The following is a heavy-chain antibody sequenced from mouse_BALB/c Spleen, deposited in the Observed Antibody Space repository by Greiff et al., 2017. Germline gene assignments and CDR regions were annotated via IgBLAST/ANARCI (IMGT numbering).Heavy chain of an antibody. CDR3: AREGVDGYYAMDY. V-gene: IGHV5-9-4*01. Sequence: EVKLVESGGGLVKPGGSLKLSCAASGFTFSSYAMSWVRQSPEKRLEWVAEISSGGSYTYYPDTVTGLFTISRDNAKNTLYLEMSSLKSEDTALYCGAREGVDGYYAMDYWGQGTSVTVSS. D-gene: IGHD2-3*01. CDR2: ISSGGSYT. J-gene: IGHJ4*01. CDR1: GFTFSSYA.